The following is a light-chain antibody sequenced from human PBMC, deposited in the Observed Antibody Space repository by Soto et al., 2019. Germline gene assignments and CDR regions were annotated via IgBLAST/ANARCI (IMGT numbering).Light chain of an antibody. V-gene: IGKV3-20*01. CDR2: GAS. J-gene: IGKJ1*01. CDR3: QQYGSSGT. CDR1: QSVSSSY. Sequence: EIVLTQSPGTLSLSPGERGTLSCRASQSVSSSYLAWYQQKPGQAPRLLIYGASSRATGIPDRFSGSGSGTDFTLSISRLAPEDFAVYYCQQYGSSGTFGQGTKVDIK.